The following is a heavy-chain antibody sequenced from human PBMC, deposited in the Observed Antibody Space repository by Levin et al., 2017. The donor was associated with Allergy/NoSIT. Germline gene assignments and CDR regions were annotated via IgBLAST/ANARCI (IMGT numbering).Heavy chain of an antibody. D-gene: IGHD2-15*01. CDR1: GGSFSGYY. J-gene: IGHJ6*02. CDR2: INHSGST. V-gene: IGHV4-34*01. Sequence: PSETLSLTCAVYGGSFSGYYWSWIRQPPGKGLEWIGEINHSGSTNYNPSLKSRVTISVVTSKNQFSLKLSSVTAADTAVYYCARGGRLGYCSGGSCYPKTYYYYGMDVWGQGTTVTVSS. CDR3: ARGGRLGYCSGGSCYPKTYYYYGMDV.